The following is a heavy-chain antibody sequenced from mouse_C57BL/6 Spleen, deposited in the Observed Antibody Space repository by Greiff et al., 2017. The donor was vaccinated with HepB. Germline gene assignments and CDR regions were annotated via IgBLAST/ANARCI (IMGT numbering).Heavy chain of an antibody. CDR2: ISSGGSYT. D-gene: IGHD3-3*01. V-gene: IGHV5-6*01. J-gene: IGHJ4*01. CDR1: GFTFSSYG. Sequence: EVKLMDSGGDLVKPGGSLKLSCAASGFTFSSYGMSWVRQTPDKRLEWVATISSGGSYTYYPDSVKGRFTISRDNAKNTLYLQMSSLKSEDTAMYYCARHERDPYYAMDYWGQGTSVTVSS. CDR3: ARHERDPYYAMDY.